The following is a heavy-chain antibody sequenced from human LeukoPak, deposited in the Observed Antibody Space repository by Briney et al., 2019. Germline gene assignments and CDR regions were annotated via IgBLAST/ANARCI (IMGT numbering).Heavy chain of an antibody. J-gene: IGHJ4*02. CDR1: GDSISINYN. CDR2: IFYSGAT. D-gene: IGHD6-19*01. CDR3: VRHRQWLLFPDY. Sequence: SETLSLTCTVSGDSISINYNWGWIRQPPGKGLEWIGSIFYSGATYYSPSLKSRVTISVDTSKNQFSLKLSSMTAADTAVYYCVRHRQWLLFPDYWCQGTLVIVSS. V-gene: IGHV4-39*01.